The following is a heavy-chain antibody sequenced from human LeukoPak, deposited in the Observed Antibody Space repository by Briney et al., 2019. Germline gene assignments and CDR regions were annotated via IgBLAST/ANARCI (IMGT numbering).Heavy chain of an antibody. CDR3: ARKGITSDYYYYYMDV. D-gene: IGHD3-16*01. CDR1: GYTFSSYG. CDR2: ISANNGNT. J-gene: IGHJ6*03. Sequence: GASVKVSCKASGYTFSSYGISWVRQAPGQGLEWMGWISANNGNTKYAQNLQGRVTMTTDTSTSTAYMELRSLRSDDTAVYYCARKGITSDYYYYYMDVWGKGTTATVSS. V-gene: IGHV1-18*01.